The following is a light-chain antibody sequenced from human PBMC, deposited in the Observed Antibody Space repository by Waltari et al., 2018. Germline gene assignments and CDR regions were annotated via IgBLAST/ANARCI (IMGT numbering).Light chain of an antibody. CDR1: QSDWKTF. V-gene: IGKV2-30*02. J-gene: IGKJ1*01. Sequence: QSDWKTFLIGLQERPGRSQRRQIYRIHRRDSGVPDRVSGSVSVTDFTLKISRVEAEYVGVYYCMQGTHWPRTFGQGTKVQIK. CDR3: MQGTHWPRT. CDR2: RIH.